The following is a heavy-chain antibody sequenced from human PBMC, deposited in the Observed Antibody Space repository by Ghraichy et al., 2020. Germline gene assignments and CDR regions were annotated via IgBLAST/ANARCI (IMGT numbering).Heavy chain of an antibody. V-gene: IGHV4-38-2*01. CDR2: IYHSGST. J-gene: IGHJ5*02. D-gene: IGHD2-2*01. Sequence: SETLSLTCAVSGYSISSGYYWGWIRQPPGKGLEWIGSIYHSGSTYYNPSLKSRVTISVDTSKNQFSLKLSSVTAADTAVYYCARHLGYCSSTSCYLNWFDPWGQGTLVTVSS. CDR3: ARHLGYCSSTSCYLNWFDP. CDR1: GYSISSGYY.